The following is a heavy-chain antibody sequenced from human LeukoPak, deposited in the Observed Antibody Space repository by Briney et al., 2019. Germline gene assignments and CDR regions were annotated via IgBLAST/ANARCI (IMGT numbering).Heavy chain of an antibody. J-gene: IGHJ4*02. D-gene: IGHD3-10*01. Sequence: GGSLRLSCAASGFTFSSYSMSWIRQAPGKGLEWVSYIHGSGNPIYYADSVKGRFTISRDNAKNSLYLQMNSLRAEDTAVYYCARGHYGLDYWGQGTRVTVSS. V-gene: IGHV3-48*04. CDR1: GFTFSSYS. CDR2: IHGSGNPI. CDR3: ARGHYGLDY.